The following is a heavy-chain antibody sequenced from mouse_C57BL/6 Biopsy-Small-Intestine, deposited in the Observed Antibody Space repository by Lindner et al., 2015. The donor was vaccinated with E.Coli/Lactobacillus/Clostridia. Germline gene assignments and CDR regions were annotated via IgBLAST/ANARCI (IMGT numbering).Heavy chain of an antibody. CDR3: ARGDYDVGYYYAMDY. J-gene: IGHJ4*01. CDR2: IYPRSGNT. Sequence: VQLQESGAELARPGASVKLSCKASGYIFTSYGIIWVKQRVGQGLEWIGQIYPRSGNTYYNEKFKGKATLTADRSSSTAYMELRSLTSEDSAVYFCARGDYDVGYYYAMDYWGQGTSVTVSS. CDR1: GYIFTSYG. D-gene: IGHD2-4*01. V-gene: IGHV1-81*01.